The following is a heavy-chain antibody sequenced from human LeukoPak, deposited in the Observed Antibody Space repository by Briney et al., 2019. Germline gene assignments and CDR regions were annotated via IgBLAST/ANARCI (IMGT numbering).Heavy chain of an antibody. Sequence: GGTLRLSCTASGFTLSNYWMHWVRKAPGKGLVWVSRIYVDGRSTTYADSVKGRFVISRDNARNTLYLQMNSLRDEDTAVYYCARSDWFDPWGQGTLVTVSS. J-gene: IGHJ5*02. CDR1: GFTLSNYW. CDR3: ARSDWFDP. V-gene: IGHV3-74*01. CDR2: IYVDGRST.